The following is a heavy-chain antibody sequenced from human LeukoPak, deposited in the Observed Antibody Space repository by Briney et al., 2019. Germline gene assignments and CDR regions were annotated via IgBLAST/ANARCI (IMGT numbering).Heavy chain of an antibody. V-gene: IGHV3-23*01. CDR3: VRGSGSYYNDGDY. D-gene: IGHD3-10*01. J-gene: IGHJ4*02. CDR1: GFTFSSYA. CDR2: ISGSGGST. Sequence: GGSLRLSCAASGFTFSSYAMSWVRQAPGKGLEWVSAISGSGGSTYYADSVKDRFTISRDNSKNTLYLQMNSLRAEDTAVYYCVRGSGSYYNDGDYWGQGTLVTVSS.